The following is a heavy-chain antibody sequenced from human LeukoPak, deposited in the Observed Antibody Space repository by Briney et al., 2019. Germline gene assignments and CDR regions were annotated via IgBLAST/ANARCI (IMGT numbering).Heavy chain of an antibody. V-gene: IGHV3-15*05. CDR2: IKSKSSGETT. J-gene: IGHJ4*02. Sequence: GGSLRLSCATSGFTFGDAWMSWVRQAPRKGLECVGRIKSKSSGETTDYPAPVRGRFTISRDDSRNMLYLQMTSLNIEDPAVYYCVAGVPSPLAQIDYWGQGTLVTVSS. CDR3: VAGVPSPLAQIDY. D-gene: IGHD2-8*01. CDR1: GFTFGDAW.